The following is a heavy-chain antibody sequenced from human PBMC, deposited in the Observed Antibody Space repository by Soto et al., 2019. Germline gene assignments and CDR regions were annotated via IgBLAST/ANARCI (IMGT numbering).Heavy chain of an antibody. D-gene: IGHD5-18*01. J-gene: IGHJ4*02. CDR3: ASGYSYGTASFDY. CDR2: ISWNSGSI. CDR1: GFTFDDYA. Sequence: GGSLRLSCAASGFTFDDYAMHWVRQAPGKGLEWVSGISWNSGSIGYADSVKGRFTISRDNAKNSLYLQMNSLRAEDTAVYYCASGYSYGTASFDYWGQGTLVTVSS. V-gene: IGHV3-9*01.